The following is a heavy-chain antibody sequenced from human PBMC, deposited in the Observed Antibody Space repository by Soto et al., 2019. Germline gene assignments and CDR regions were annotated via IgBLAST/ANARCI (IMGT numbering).Heavy chain of an antibody. D-gene: IGHD3-10*01. CDR2: VSASNGKT. V-gene: IGHV1-18*01. CDR3: AREAFGVQASWFDP. J-gene: IGHJ5*02. CDR1: GYIFTTYS. Sequence: QIQLAQSGSEVRMPGASVKVSCKASGYIFTTYSITWVRQAPGQGLEWMGWVSASNGKTNYAQKFEDRVTMTTDTSTTTAYMELRSLRSDDTAVYYCAREAFGVQASWFDPWGQGTLVTVSS.